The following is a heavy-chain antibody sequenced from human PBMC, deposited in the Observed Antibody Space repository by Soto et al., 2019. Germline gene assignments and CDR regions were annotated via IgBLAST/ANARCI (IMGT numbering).Heavy chain of an antibody. D-gene: IGHD2-15*01. CDR2: ISYDGSNK. J-gene: IGHJ3*02. CDR3: ANLGHTRRGDHSAFDI. V-gene: IGHV3-30*18. Sequence: QVQLVESGGGVVQPGRSLRLSCAASGFTFSSYGMHWVRQAPGKGLEWVAVISYDGSNKYYADSVKGRFTISRDNSKNTLYLQMNSLRAEDTAVYYCANLGHTRRGDHSAFDIWGQGTMVTVSS. CDR1: GFTFSSYG.